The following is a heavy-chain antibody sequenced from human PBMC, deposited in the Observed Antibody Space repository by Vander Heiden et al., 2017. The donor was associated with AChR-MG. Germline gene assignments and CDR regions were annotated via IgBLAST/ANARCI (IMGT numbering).Heavy chain of an antibody. D-gene: IGHD2-2*01. CDR1: GYPFTGYN. CDR3: ARHGSPEGVPAASSFDP. V-gene: IGHV1-2*02. J-gene: IGHJ5*02. CDR2: INPNSGGT. Sequence: QVQLVQSGAEVKKPGASVKVPCKASGYPFTGYNMHWVRQAPGQGLEWMGWINPNSGGTNYAQKFQGRVTMTRDTSISTAYMELSRLRSDDTAVYYCARHGSPEGVPAASSFDPWGQGTLVTVSS.